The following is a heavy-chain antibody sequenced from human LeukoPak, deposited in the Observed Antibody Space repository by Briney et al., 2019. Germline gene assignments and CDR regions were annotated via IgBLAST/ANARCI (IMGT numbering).Heavy chain of an antibody. CDR1: GFTFSSYE. CDR3: AELGITMIGGV. V-gene: IGHV3-48*03. J-gene: IGHJ6*04. Sequence: QSGGSLRLSCAASGFTFSSYEMNWVRHAPGKGLEWVSYISSSGSTIYYADSVRGRFTISRDNAKNSLYLQMNSLRAEDTAVYYCAELGITMIGGVWGNGATVTISS. CDR2: ISSSGSTI. D-gene: IGHD3-10*02.